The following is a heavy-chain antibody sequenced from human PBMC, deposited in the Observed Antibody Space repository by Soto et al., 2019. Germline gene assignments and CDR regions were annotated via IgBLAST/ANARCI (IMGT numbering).Heavy chain of an antibody. J-gene: IGHJ4*02. CDR3: ARGVTMVRGVIHTPYFDY. D-gene: IGHD3-10*01. V-gene: IGHV4-31*03. CDR1: GGSISSGGYY. Sequence: QVQLQESGPGLVKPSQTLSLTCTVSGGSISSGGYYWSWIRQHPGKGLEWIGYIYYSGSTYYNPSLKSRVTISVDTSKNQFSLKLSSVTSADTAVYYCARGVTMVRGVIHTPYFDYWGQGTLVTVSS. CDR2: IYYSGST.